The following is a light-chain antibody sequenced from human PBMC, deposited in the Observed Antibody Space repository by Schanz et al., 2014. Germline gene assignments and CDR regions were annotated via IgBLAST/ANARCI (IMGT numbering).Light chain of an antibody. CDR3: GSYTSSSTLYV. CDR2: DVS. Sequence: QSALTQPASVSGSPGQSITISCTGTSSDVGAYNFVSWYQQHPGKAPKLMIYDVSNRPSGVSNRFSGSKSGNTASLTISGLQAEDEADYYCGSYTSSSTLYVFGTGTKLTVL. J-gene: IGLJ1*01. V-gene: IGLV2-14*01. CDR1: SSDVGAYNF.